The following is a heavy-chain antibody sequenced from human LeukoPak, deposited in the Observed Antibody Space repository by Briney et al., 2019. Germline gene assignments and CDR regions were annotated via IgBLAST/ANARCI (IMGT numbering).Heavy chain of an antibody. CDR1: GFTFSNFA. CDR3: ARIGAGSSRDY. V-gene: IGHV3-21*01. Sequence: PGGSLRLSCAASGFTFSNFAMTLVRQAPGKGLEWVSSIVGSSTYYADSLKGRFTISRDNAKNSLYLQMNSLRAEDTAVYYCARIGAGSSRDYWGQGTLVTVSS. D-gene: IGHD6-13*01. J-gene: IGHJ4*02. CDR2: IVGSSTY.